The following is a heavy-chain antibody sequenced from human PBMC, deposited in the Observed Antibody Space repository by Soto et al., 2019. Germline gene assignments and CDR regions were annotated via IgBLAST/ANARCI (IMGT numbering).Heavy chain of an antibody. Sequence: ASVKVSCKASGYTFTSYGISWVRQAPGQGLEWMGWINAANGKTKYSQKFQGRVTITRDTSASTAYMELSSLRSEDTAVYYCARFYDILTPWGQGTLVTVSS. J-gene: IGHJ5*02. CDR3: ARFYDILTP. V-gene: IGHV1-18*01. CDR1: GYTFTSYG. D-gene: IGHD3-9*01. CDR2: INAANGKT.